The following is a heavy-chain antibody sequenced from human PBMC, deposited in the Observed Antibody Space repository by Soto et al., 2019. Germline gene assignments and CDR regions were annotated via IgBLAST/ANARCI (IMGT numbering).Heavy chain of an antibody. CDR2: ISAYNGNT. Sequence: QVQLVQSGAEVKKPGASVKVSCKASGYTFTSYGISWVRQAPGQGLEWMGWISAYNGNTNYAQKLQGRVTMTTDTATSTAYMELRSLRSDDTAVYYCASPGVDYDAHHYYYGMDIWGQGTTVTVSS. J-gene: IGHJ6*02. CDR1: GYTFTSYG. CDR3: ASPGVDYDAHHYYYGMDI. D-gene: IGHD3-3*01. V-gene: IGHV1-18*01.